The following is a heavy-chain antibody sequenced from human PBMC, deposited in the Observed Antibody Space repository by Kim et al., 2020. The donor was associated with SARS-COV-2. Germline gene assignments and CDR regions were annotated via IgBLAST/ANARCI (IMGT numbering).Heavy chain of an antibody. J-gene: IGHJ5*02. D-gene: IGHD3-10*01. V-gene: IGHV3-23*01. CDR3: AKDPLFGELFRNWFDP. Sequence: SVKGRLTISRDNSKNTLYLQMNSLRAEDTAVYYCAKDPLFGELFRNWFDPWGQGTLVTVSS.